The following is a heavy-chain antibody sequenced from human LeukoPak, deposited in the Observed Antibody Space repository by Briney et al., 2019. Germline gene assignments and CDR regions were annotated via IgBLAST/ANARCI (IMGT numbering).Heavy chain of an antibody. V-gene: IGHV3-30*02. D-gene: IGHD2-15*01. Sequence: GGSLRLSCAASGFTFSSYGMHWVRQAPGKGLEWVAFIRYDGSNKYYADSVKGRFTISRDNSKNTLYLQMNSLRAGDTAVYYCAAPDCSGGSCYTWGFDYWGQGTLVTVSS. CDR1: GFTFSSYG. CDR3: AAPDCSGGSCYTWGFDY. J-gene: IGHJ4*02. CDR2: IRYDGSNK.